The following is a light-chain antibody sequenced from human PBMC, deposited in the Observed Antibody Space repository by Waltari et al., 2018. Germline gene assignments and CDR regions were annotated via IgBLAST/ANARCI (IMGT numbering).Light chain of an antibody. CDR2: KAS. J-gene: IGKJ2*01. CDR1: ETVLTW. Sequence: DIQMTQSPSTLSASVGDSVTITCRASETVLTWLAWYQQKPGKAPKLLIYKASSLESGVPSRFSGSASGTEFTLTISSLQPDDSATYYCLQYHSYSKFGKGTKLEIK. V-gene: IGKV1-5*03. CDR3: LQYHSYSK.